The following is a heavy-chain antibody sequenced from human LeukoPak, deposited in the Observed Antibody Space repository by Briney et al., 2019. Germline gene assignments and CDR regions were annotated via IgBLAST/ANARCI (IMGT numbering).Heavy chain of an antibody. CDR3: ASLVITAPFDY. Sequence: ASVNVSWKASGYAFTSYYMRGGREARGQGLGWMGIINPSGGSTSYAQKCQGRVTMTRATSSSTVYMELSSLRSEDTAVYYSASLVITAPFDYWGQGTLVTVSS. V-gene: IGHV1-46*01. CDR1: GYAFTSYY. D-gene: IGHD3-22*01. CDR2: INPSGGST. J-gene: IGHJ4*02.